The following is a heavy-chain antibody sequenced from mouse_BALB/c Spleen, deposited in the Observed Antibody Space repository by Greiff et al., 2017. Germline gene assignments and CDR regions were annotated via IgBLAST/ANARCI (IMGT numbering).Heavy chain of an antibody. CDR3: ARSGGNPFAY. J-gene: IGHJ3*01. CDR2: INPSSGYT. CDR1: GYTFTSYT. Sequence: QVQLKESGAELARPGASVKMSCKASGYTFTSYTMHWVKQRPGQGLEWIGYINPSSGYTNYNQKFKDKATLTADKSSSTAYMQLSSLTSEDSAVYYCARSGGNPFAYWGQGTLVTVSA. V-gene: IGHV1-4*01. D-gene: IGHD1-1*02.